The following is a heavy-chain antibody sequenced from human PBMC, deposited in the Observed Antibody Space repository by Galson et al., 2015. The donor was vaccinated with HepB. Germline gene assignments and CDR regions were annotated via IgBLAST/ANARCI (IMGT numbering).Heavy chain of an antibody. CDR1: GFTFSNAW. Sequence: LRLSCAASGFTFSNAWMNWVRQAPGKGLEWVGRIKSKTDGGTTDYAAPVKGRFTISRDDSKNTLYLQMNSLKTEDTAVYYCTTAYYYDSSGYLFCWYFDLWGRGTLVTVSS. J-gene: IGHJ2*01. CDR2: IKSKTDGGTT. V-gene: IGHV3-15*07. CDR3: TTAYYYDSSGYLFCWYFDL. D-gene: IGHD3-22*01.